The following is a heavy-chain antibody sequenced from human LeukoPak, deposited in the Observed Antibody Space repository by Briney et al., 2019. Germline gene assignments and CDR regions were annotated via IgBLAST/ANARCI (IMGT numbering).Heavy chain of an antibody. CDR3: AREEYDILTGSLYCMDV. Sequence: MPGGSLRLSCAASGFTFSSYSMNWVRQAPGKGLEWVSYISTSSSYIYYADSVKGRFTISRDNAKNSLYLQMNSLRAEDTAVYYCAREEYDILTGSLYCMDVWGKGTTVTVSS. V-gene: IGHV3-21*01. D-gene: IGHD3-9*01. J-gene: IGHJ6*03. CDR2: ISTSSSYI. CDR1: GFTFSSYS.